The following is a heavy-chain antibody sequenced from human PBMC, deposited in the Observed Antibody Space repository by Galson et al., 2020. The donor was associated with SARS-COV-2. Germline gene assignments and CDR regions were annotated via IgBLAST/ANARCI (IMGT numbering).Heavy chain of an antibody. V-gene: IGHV4-61*02. CDR3: ARARGYSYGFFDAFDI. CDR2: IYTSGST. J-gene: IGHJ3*02. D-gene: IGHD5-18*01. Sequence: SETLSLTCTVSGGSISSGSYYWSWIRQPAGKGLEWIGRIYTSGSTNYNPSLKSRVTISVDTSKNQFSLKLSSVTAADTAVYYCARARGYSYGFFDAFDIWGQGTMVTVSS. CDR1: GGSISSGSYY.